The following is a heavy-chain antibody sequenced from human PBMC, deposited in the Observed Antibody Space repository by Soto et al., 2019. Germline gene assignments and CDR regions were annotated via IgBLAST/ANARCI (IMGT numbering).Heavy chain of an antibody. D-gene: IGHD3-10*01. Sequence: PSETLSLTCTVSGGSVSSGSYYWSWIRQPPGKGLEWIGYIYYSGSTNYNPSLKSRVTISVDTSKNQFSLKLSSVTAADTAVYYCARDLRAKLLWFGESVYYYYYGMDVWGQGTTVTVSS. CDR3: ARDLRAKLLWFGESVYYYYYGMDV. CDR1: GGSVSSGSYY. CDR2: IYYSGST. V-gene: IGHV4-61*01. J-gene: IGHJ6*02.